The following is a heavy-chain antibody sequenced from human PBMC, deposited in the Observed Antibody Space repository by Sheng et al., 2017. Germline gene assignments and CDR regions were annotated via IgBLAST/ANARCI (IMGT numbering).Heavy chain of an antibody. V-gene: IGHV3-23*04. CDR1: GFTFSSYA. CDR2: ISGSGGST. J-gene: IGHJ4*02. D-gene: IGHD2-15*01. Sequence: EVQLVESGGGLVQPGGSLRLSCAASGFTFSSYAMSWVRQAPGKGLEWVSAISGSGGSTYYADSVKGRFTISRDNSKNTLYLQMNSLRAEDTAVYYCVCAGVVVVAAVTSGDYWGQGTLVTVSS. CDR3: VCAGVVVVAAVTSGDY.